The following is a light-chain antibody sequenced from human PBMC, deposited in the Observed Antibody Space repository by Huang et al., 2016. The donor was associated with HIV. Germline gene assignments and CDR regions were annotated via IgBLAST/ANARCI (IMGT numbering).Light chain of an antibody. V-gene: IGKV1-9*01. CDR2: AAS. CDR1: QGISSY. CDR3: QQLNGYPLT. J-gene: IGKJ4*01. Sequence: IQLTQSPSSLSASVGDRVTISCRASQGISSYLAWYQQKPWKAPKLLIYAASTLRSGVPSRFSGSGSGTDFTLTITSLQPEDFATYYCQQLNGYPLTFGGGTKVEIK.